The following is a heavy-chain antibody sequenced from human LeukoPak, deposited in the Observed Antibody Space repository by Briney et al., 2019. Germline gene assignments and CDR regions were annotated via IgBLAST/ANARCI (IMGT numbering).Heavy chain of an antibody. Sequence: SETLSLTCTVSGGSISIYYWSWIRQPAGKGLEWIGRIYTSGSTNYNPSLKSRVTISVDTSKNQFSLKLSSVTAADTAVYYCAREIVVVPAAYDYWGQGTLVTVSS. CDR2: IYTSGST. CDR1: GGSISIYY. D-gene: IGHD2-2*01. V-gene: IGHV4-4*07. CDR3: AREIVVVPAAYDY. J-gene: IGHJ4*02.